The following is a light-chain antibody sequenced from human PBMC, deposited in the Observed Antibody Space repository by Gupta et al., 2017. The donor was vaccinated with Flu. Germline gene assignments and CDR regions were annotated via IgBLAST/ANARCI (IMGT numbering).Light chain of an antibody. V-gene: IGLV3-21*02. CDR3: QVWDSSDDHVA. CDR1: KIGIKS. J-gene: IGLJ2*01. Sequence: VSVAPGQTASLPCGGNKIGIKSVQWYQQKPGQAPVLVVHDDSDRPSGIPERFSGSNSENTATLTIRRVEAGDEADYYCQVWDSSDDHVAFGGGTKLTVL. CDR2: DDS.